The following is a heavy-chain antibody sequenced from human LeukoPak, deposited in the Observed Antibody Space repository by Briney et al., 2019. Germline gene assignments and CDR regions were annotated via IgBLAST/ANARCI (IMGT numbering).Heavy chain of an antibody. Sequence: SETLSLTCTVSGGSISSYYWSWNRQPAGKGLEWIGRIYTSGSTNYNPSLKSRVTMSVDTSKNQFSLKLSSVTAADTAVYYCARDMARTYYYDSKNSGINRDFDYWGQGTLVTVSS. J-gene: IGHJ4*02. CDR3: ARDMARTYYYDSKNSGINRDFDY. V-gene: IGHV4-4*07. CDR1: GGSISSYY. D-gene: IGHD3-22*01. CDR2: IYTSGST.